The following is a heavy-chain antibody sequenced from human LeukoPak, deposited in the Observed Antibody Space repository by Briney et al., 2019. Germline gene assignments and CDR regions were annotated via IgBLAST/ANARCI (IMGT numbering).Heavy chain of an antibody. Sequence: GGSLRLSCAASGFTFDDYAMHWVRQAPGKGLGWVSGISWNSGSIGYADSVKGRFTISRDNAKNSLYLQMNSLRAEDTALYYCARVFSVGGVIGSFDYWGQGTLVTVSS. D-gene: IGHD3-16*02. V-gene: IGHV3-9*01. CDR2: ISWNSGSI. J-gene: IGHJ4*02. CDR1: GFTFDDYA. CDR3: ARVFSVGGVIGSFDY.